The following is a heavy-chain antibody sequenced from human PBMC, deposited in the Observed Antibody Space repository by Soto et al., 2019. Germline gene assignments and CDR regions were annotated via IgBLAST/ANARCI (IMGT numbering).Heavy chain of an antibody. D-gene: IGHD3-22*01. CDR3: ARVLHDGSGSFFCF. J-gene: IGHJ4*02. CDR1: AYSITSDHY. V-gene: IGHV4-38-2*01. Sequence: SETLSLTCGVSAYSITSDHYWGWVRQPPGKGLEWIGCVYHTGSSYNNPSLKGRLTISVDTSKNQFILELSSVTAADTAVDFCARVLHDGSGSFFCFWGPRTLVTVSS. CDR2: VYHTGSS.